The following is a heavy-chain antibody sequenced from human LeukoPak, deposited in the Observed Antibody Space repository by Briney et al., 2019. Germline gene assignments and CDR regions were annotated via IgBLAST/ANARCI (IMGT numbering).Heavy chain of an antibody. J-gene: IGHJ6*03. Sequence: GGSLRLSCAASGFMFSDYGMHWVRQAPGKGLEWVAFIQNDGRNKYFADSVKGRFTISRDNSKNTLYLQMSSLRAEDTAVYFCAKWACSGGTCYSYYYYYMDVWGKGTTVTISS. V-gene: IGHV3-30*02. CDR1: GFMFSDYG. CDR3: AKWACSGGTCYSYYYYYMDV. D-gene: IGHD2-15*01. CDR2: IQNDGRNK.